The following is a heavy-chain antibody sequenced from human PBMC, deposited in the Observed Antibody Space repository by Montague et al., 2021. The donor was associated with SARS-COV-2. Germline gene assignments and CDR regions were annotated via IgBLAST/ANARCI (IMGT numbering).Heavy chain of an antibody. V-gene: IGHV4-61*02. CDR2: IYVTGNN. D-gene: IGHD5/OR15-5a*01. J-gene: IGHJ5*02. CDR3: VGDVYDPLDGP. Sequence: TLSLTCTVSGGAISDGSYYWSWVRQPAGKGLEWIGRIYVTGNNKSNPSLKSRVTMSIDTSKHQFYLNLTSVTAADTAVYYCVGDVYDPLDGPWGQGTLVTVSS. CDR1: GGAISDGSYY.